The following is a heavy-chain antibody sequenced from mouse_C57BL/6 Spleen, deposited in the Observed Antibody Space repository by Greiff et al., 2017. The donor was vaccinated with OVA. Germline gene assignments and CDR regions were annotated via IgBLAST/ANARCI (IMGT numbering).Heavy chain of an antibody. Sequence: EVQLQQSGPELVKPGASVKISCKASGYTFTDYYMNWVKQSHGKSLEWIGDINPNNGGTSYNQKFKGKATLTVDKSSSTAYMELRSLTSEDSAVYYCAREGYYGNYERFAYWGQGTLVTVSA. CDR1: GYTFTDYY. D-gene: IGHD2-1*01. V-gene: IGHV1-26*01. CDR3: AREGYYGNYERFAY. J-gene: IGHJ3*01. CDR2: INPNNGGT.